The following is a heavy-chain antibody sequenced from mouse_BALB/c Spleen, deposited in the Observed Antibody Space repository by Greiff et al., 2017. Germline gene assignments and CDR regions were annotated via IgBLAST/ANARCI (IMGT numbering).Heavy chain of an antibody. Sequence: QVQLQQSGAELAKPGASVKMSCKASGYTFTSYWMHWVKQRPGQGLEWIGYINPSTGYTEYNQKFKDKATLTADKSSSTAYMQLSSLTSEDSAVYYCARRDAPYAMDYWGQGTSVTVSS. V-gene: IGHV1-7*01. CDR3: ARRDAPYAMDY. CDR1: GYTFTSYW. CDR2: INPSTGYT. J-gene: IGHJ4*01.